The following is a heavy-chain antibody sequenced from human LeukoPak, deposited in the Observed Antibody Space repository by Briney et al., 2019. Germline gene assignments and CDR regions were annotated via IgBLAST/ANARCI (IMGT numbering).Heavy chain of an antibody. CDR1: GFTFSSYG. V-gene: IGHV3-30*18. J-gene: IGHJ3*02. D-gene: IGHD1-26*01. Sequence: PGRSLRLSCAASGFTFSSYGMHWVRQAPGKGLKWVAVISYDGSNKYYADSVKGRFTISRDNSKNTLYLQMNSLRAEDTAVYYCAKDAGGFIVGATEAFDIWGQGTMVTVSS. CDR2: ISYDGSNK. CDR3: AKDAGGFIVGATEAFDI.